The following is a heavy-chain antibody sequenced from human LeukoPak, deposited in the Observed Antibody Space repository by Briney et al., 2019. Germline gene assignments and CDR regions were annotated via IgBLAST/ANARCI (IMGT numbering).Heavy chain of an antibody. J-gene: IGHJ6*03. CDR3: ARDRRDYHYFYYMDV. CDR1: GGAINNSSYY. V-gene: IGHV4-39*07. D-gene: IGHD5-24*01. Sequence: SETLSLTCSVSGGAINNSSYYWVWIRQPPGKGLEWIGSIYYRGGTYCNPSLKSRVTISVDTSKNQFSLKLSSVTAADTAVYYCARDRRDYHYFYYMDVWGKGTPVTVSS. CDR2: IYYRGGT.